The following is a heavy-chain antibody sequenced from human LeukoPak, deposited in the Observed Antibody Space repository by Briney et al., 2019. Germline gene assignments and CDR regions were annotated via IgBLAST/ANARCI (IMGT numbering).Heavy chain of an antibody. CDR1: GGSFSGYY. Sequence: SETLSLTCAVYGGSFSGYYWSWIRQPPGKGLEWIGEINHSGSTNYNPSLKSRVTISVDTSKNQFSLKLSSVTAADTAVYYCARGSYSSSWYRATPFDYWGQGTLVTVSS. V-gene: IGHV4-34*01. D-gene: IGHD6-13*01. CDR3: ARGSYSSSWYRATPFDY. J-gene: IGHJ4*02. CDR2: INHSGST.